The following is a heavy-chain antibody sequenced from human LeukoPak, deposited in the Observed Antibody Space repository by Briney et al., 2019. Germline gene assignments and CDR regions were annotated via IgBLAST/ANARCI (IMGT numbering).Heavy chain of an antibody. CDR2: ILHSGSG. V-gene: IGHV4-39*01. J-gene: IGHJ4*02. CDR1: GFTFSSYE. Sequence: GSLRLSCAASGFTFSSYEMNWVRQPPGKGLEWIGSILHSGSGYYNPSLKSRVTISVDTSDNHFSLKLTSVTAADTAIYYCARHHTGTTIRWDYWGQGTLVTVSS. D-gene: IGHD4-23*01. CDR3: ARHHTGTTIRWDY.